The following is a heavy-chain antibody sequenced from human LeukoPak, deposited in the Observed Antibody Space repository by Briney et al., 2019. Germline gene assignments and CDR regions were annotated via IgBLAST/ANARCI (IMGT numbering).Heavy chain of an antibody. Sequence: GGSLRLSCAASGFTFSNYGMHWVRQAPGKGLEWVAFIRYDDITKYYVDSVKGRFTISRDNSKNTLYLQMNSLRAEDTAVYYCAKEGSGWYGVDYWGQGTLVTVSS. CDR2: IRYDDITK. CDR3: AKEGSGWYGVDY. CDR1: GFTFSNYG. D-gene: IGHD6-19*01. J-gene: IGHJ4*02. V-gene: IGHV3-30*02.